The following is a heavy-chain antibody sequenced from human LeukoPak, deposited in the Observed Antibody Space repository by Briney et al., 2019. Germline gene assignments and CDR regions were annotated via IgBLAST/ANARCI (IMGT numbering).Heavy chain of an antibody. CDR1: GDSISTYY. CDR2: VYYSGST. V-gene: IGHV4-59*01. J-gene: IGHJ1*01. Sequence: SETLSLTCTVSGDSISTYYWSWIRQPPGKGLEWIGYVYYSGSTNYNPSLKSRVTISVDTSKNQFSLKLRSVTAADTAVYYCARGEDGDYYFQHWGQGTLVTVSS. D-gene: IGHD4-17*01. CDR3: ARGEDGDYYFQH.